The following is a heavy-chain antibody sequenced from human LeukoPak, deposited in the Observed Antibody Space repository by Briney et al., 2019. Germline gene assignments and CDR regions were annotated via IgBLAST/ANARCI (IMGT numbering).Heavy chain of an antibody. CDR3: ASLYDSSGYYYDYFDY. J-gene: IGHJ4*02. CDR2: IEHSGST. D-gene: IGHD3-22*01. V-gene: IGHV4-34*01. CDR1: GGSFSGYY. Sequence: SETLSLTCAVYGGSFSGYYWNWIRQPPGKGLEWIGEIEHSGSTKYNPSLKSRVTISVDTSKNQFSLKLSSVTAADTAVYYCASLYDSSGYYYDYFDYWGQGTLVTVSS.